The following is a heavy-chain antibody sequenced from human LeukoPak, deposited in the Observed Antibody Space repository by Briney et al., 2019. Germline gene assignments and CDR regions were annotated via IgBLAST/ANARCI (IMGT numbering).Heavy chain of an antibody. CDR1: GFTFSDYY. J-gene: IGHJ6*03. Sequence: PGRSLRLSCAASGFTFSDYYMSWIRQAPGKGLEWVSYISSSGSTIYYADSVKGRFTISRDNAKNSLYLQMNSPRAEDTAVYYCAKDNARLGDYYYYYYMDVWGKGTTVTVSS. CDR2: ISSSGSTI. V-gene: IGHV3-11*04. CDR3: AKDNARLGDYYYYYYMDV. D-gene: IGHD3-16*01.